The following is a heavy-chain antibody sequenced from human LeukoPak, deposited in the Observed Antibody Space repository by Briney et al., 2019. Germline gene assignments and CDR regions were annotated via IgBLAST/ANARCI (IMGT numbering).Heavy chain of an antibody. CDR3: ARQGLGRSWYYFDY. CDR1: GYTFTSYG. V-gene: IGHV1-18*01. J-gene: IGHJ4*02. D-gene: IGHD6-13*01. CDR2: ISAYNGNT. Sequence: GASVTVSFKASGYTFTSYGISWVRQAPGQGLEWMGWISAYNGNTNYAQKLQGRVTMTTDTSTSTAYMELRSLRSDDTAVYYCARQGLGRSWYYFDYWGQGTLVTVSS.